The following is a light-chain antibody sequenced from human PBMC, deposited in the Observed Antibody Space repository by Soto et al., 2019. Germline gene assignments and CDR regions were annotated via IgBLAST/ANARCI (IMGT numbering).Light chain of an antibody. J-gene: IGLJ2*01. V-gene: IGLV2-14*01. CDR1: SSDVGGYNY. Sequence: QSALTQPASVSGSPGQSITISCTGTSSDVGGYNYVSWYQQHPGKAPKLMIYDVSNQPSGVSNRFSGSKSGNTASLTIPGLEAEDEADYYCSSYSSSSTLVFGGGTKLTVL. CDR3: SSYSSSSTLV. CDR2: DVS.